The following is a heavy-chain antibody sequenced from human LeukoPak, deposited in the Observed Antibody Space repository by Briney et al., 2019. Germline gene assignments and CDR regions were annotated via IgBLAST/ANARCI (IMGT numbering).Heavy chain of an antibody. CDR2: IYPGDSDT. D-gene: IGHD5-18*01. CDR3: ARHARTKTRYSYVGY. Sequence: GESLKISCKGSGYSFTTYWIGWVRQMPGKGLEWMGIIYPGDSDTRYSPSFQGQVTISADKSISTAYLQWSSLKASDTAMYYCARHARTKTRYSYVGYWGQGTLVTVSS. V-gene: IGHV5-51*01. CDR1: GYSFTTYW. J-gene: IGHJ4*02.